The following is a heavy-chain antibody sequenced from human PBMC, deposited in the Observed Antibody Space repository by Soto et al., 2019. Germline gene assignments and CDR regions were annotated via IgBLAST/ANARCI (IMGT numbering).Heavy chain of an antibody. CDR2: IYYSGST. CDR3: ARRMTTVTYFDY. V-gene: IGHV4-30-4*01. Sequence: SETLSLTCTVSGGSISSGDYYWSWIRQPPGKGLEWIGYIYYSGSTYYNPSLKSRVTISVDTSKNQFSLKLSSVTAADTAVYYCARRMTTVTYFDYWGQGTLVTVS. CDR1: GGSISSGDYY. D-gene: IGHD4-17*01. J-gene: IGHJ4*02.